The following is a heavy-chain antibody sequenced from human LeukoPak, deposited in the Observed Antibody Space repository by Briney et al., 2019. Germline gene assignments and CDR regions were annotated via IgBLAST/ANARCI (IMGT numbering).Heavy chain of an antibody. CDR1: GYSFTKNW. D-gene: IGHD5-18*01. CDR3: ARRGEAMDPFDY. CDR2: IYPGDSDT. Sequence: GESLKISCKGSGYSFTKNWIGWVRQMPGKGLEWMGIIYPGDSDTRYSPSFQGQVTISADKSINTAYLQWSSLKASDTAIYYCARRGEAMDPFDYWGQGTLVTVSS. J-gene: IGHJ4*02. V-gene: IGHV5-51*01.